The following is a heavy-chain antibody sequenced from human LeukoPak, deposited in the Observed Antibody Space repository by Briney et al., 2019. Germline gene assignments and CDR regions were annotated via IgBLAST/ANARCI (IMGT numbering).Heavy chain of an antibody. CDR3: AKEVLKEFSPTYYFDY. V-gene: IGHV3-30*02. CDR2: IRYDGSNK. CDR1: GFTFSSYI. D-gene: IGHD3-16*02. Sequence: PGGALRLSSAASGFTFSSYIMYWVRQAPGKGLGWGAFIRYDGSNKYYADSVKGRFTISRDNSKNTLYLQMNSLRAEDTAVYYCAKEVLKEFSPTYYFDYWGQGTLVTVSS. J-gene: IGHJ4*02.